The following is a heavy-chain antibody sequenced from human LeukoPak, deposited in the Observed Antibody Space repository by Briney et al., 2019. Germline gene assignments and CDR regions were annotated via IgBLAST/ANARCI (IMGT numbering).Heavy chain of an antibody. Sequence: GGSLRLSCTASGFTFNDYWMTWVRQTPGKGLEWLANINEDGSAKNYVDSVKGRFTISRDNAVNSLYLQMNSLRAEDTAMYYCARGDFESGSYNDAFDIWGQGTMVIVS. V-gene: IGHV3-7*01. D-gene: IGHD1-26*01. CDR2: INEDGSAK. J-gene: IGHJ3*02. CDR3: ARGDFESGSYNDAFDI. CDR1: GFTFNDYW.